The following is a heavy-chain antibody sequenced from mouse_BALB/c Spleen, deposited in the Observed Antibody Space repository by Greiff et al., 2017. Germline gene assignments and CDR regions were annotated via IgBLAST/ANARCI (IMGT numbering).Heavy chain of an antibody. CDR3: VTGDFDY. D-gene: IGHD4-1*01. CDR1: GFTFSSYW. V-gene: IGHV6-6*02. J-gene: IGHJ2*01. Sequence: EVQRVESGGGLVQPGGSMKLSCVASGFTFSSYWMSWVRQSPEKGLEWVAEIRLKSDNYATHYAESVKGKFTISRDDSKSRLYLQMNSLRAEDTGIYYCVTGDFDYWGQGTTLTVSS. CDR2: IRLKSDNYAT.